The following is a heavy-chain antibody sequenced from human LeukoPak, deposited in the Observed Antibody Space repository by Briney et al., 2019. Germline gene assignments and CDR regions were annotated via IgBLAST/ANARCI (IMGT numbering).Heavy chain of an antibody. CDR2: IYTSGST. J-gene: IGHJ4*02. D-gene: IGHD3-10*01. Sequence: SETLSLTCTVSGGSISSYYWSWIRQPPGKGLEWIGYIYTSGSTNYNPSLKSRVTISVDTSKNQFSLKLSSVTAADTAVYYCARRDTMVRGVITNYYFDYWGQGTLVTVSS. CDR3: ARRDTMVRGVITNYYFDY. V-gene: IGHV4-4*09. CDR1: GGSISSYY.